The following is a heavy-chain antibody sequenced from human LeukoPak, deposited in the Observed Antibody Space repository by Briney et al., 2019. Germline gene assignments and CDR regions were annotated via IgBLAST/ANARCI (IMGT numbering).Heavy chain of an antibody. Sequence: PGGSLRLSCAASEFTFGSYAMTWVRQAPGKGLEWVSAISGSGGSTYYADSVKGRFTISRDNSTNTLYLQMNSLRAEDTAVYYCARVSVGDTAFDYWGQGTLVTVAS. V-gene: IGHV3-23*01. CDR1: EFTFGSYA. J-gene: IGHJ4*02. CDR2: ISGSGGST. CDR3: ARVSVGDTAFDY. D-gene: IGHD1-26*01.